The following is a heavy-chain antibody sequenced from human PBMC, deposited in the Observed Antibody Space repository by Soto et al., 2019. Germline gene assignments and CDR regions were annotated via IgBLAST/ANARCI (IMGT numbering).Heavy chain of an antibody. J-gene: IGHJ4*02. CDR3: ARDHDGYCSGGSCYYFDY. D-gene: IGHD2-15*01. CDR2: IYYSGST. Sequence: SETLSLTCTVSGGSISSYYWSWIRQPPGKGLEWIGYIYYSGSTNYNPSLKSRVTISVDTSKNQFSLKLSSVTAADTAVYYCARDHDGYCSGGSCYYFDYWAQGTLVTVSS. CDR1: GGSISSYY. V-gene: IGHV4-59*01.